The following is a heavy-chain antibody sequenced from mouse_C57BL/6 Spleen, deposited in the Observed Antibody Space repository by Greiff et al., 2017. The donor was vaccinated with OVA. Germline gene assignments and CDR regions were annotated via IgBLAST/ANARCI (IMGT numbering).Heavy chain of an antibody. CDR2: IYPGSGNT. CDR1: GYTFTDYY. D-gene: IGHD2-3*01. J-gene: IGHJ3*01. V-gene: IGHV1-76*01. CDR3: ARGNDGYLGV. Sequence: VQLQQSGAELVRPGASVKLSCKASGYTFTDYYINWVKQRPGQGLEWIARIYPGSGNTYYNEKFKGKATLTAEKSSSTAYMQLSSLTSEDSAVYFCARGNDGYLGVWGQGTLVTVSA.